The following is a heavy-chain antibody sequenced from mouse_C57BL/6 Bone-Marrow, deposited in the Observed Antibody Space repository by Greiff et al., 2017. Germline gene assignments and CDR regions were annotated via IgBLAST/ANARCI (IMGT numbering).Heavy chain of an antibody. D-gene: IGHD2-2*01. CDR1: GFPITSGYY. CDR2: ITHSGET. Sequence: QVQLKESGPGLVKPSQSLFLTCSITGFPITSGYYWIWIRQSPGKPLEWMGYITHSGETFYNPSLQSPISITRETSRNQFFLQLSSVTTEDTAMYCCTGDRGGLRRPYWYFDVWGTGTTVTVSS. J-gene: IGHJ1*03. V-gene: IGHV12-3*01. CDR3: TGDRGGLRRPYWYFDV.